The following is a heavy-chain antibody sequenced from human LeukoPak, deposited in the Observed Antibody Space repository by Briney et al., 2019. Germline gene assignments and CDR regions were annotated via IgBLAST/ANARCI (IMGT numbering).Heavy chain of an antibody. J-gene: IGHJ4*02. V-gene: IGHV4-30-2*01. CDR1: GGSISSGGYS. D-gene: IGHD3-22*01. Sequence: SQTLSLTCAVSGGSISSGGYSWSWIRQPPGKGLEWIGYIYHSGSTYYNPSLKSRVTISVDRSKNQFSLKLSSVTAADTAVYYCARAEDSSGYSQTDYWGQGTLVTVSS. CDR3: ARAEDSSGYSQTDY. CDR2: IYHSGST.